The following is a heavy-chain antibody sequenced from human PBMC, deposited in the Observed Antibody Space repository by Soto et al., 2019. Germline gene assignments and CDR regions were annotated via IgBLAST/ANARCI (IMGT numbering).Heavy chain of an antibody. CDR1: GDSISNLDYF. V-gene: IGHV4-30-4*01. CDR3: ARGRYCLTGRCFPNWFDS. D-gene: IGHD7-27*01. Sequence: LSEPLSLTCSVSGDSISNLDYFWAWVRQPPGRALEYSGYIYKSAPTYCTPSFESRVAISVDTSKSQFSLNVASVTAADTAVYFCARGRYCLTGRCFPNWFDSWGQGALVTVSS. J-gene: IGHJ5*01. CDR2: IYKSAPT.